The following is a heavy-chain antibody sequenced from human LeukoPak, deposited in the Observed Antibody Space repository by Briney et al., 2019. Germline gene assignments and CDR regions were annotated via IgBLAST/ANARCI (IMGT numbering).Heavy chain of an antibody. D-gene: IGHD6-13*01. CDR3: ARKAQSNSWSRFDY. J-gene: IGHJ4*02. CDR1: GFTFSSFE. Sequence: HTGGSLRLSCAASGFTFSSFEMNWVRQAPGKGLEWVSYISNSGSAIYYADSVKGRFTISRDNAKNSLYLQMNSLRAEDTAVYYCARKAQSNSWSRFDYWGQGTLVTVSS. CDR2: ISNSGSAI. V-gene: IGHV3-48*03.